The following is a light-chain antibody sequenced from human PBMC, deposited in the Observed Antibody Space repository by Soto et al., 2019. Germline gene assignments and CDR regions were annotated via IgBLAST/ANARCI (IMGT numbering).Light chain of an antibody. CDR2: RIF. J-gene: IGKJ1*01. V-gene: IGKV3-15*01. Sequence: EIVITQSPGTVSVFPGETVTLSCRASQSVSAYLDWFHQKPGQPPRVVLLRIFTRAIGVPARFSGSGYETEFTLTISGMQSEDSGVYYCLQHYSWPWTFGQVTKVEIQ. CDR1: QSVSAY. CDR3: LQHYSWPWT.